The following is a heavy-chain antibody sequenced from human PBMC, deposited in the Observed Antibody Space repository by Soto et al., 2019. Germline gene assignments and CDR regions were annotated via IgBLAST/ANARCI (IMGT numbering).Heavy chain of an antibody. J-gene: IGHJ6*02. D-gene: IGHD2-8*02. Sequence: QVQLQESGPGLVKPSETLSLTCTVSGGSISSYYWSWIRQPPGKGLEWIGYIYYSGSTNYNPSLKSRLTISVDTSKNQFSLKLSSVTAADTAVYYCARVVVYNRGMDVWGQGTTVTVSS. V-gene: IGHV4-59*01. CDR1: GGSISSYY. CDR3: ARVVVYNRGMDV. CDR2: IYYSGST.